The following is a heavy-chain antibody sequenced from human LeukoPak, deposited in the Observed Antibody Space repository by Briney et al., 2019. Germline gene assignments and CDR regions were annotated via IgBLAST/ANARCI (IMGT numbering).Heavy chain of an antibody. CDR2: INWNGGST. V-gene: IGHV3-20*04. Sequence: GGSLRLSCAASGFTFTDAWMSWVRQAPGKGLDWVSGINWNGGSTGYADSVKGRFTISRDNAKNSLYLQMNSLRAEDAALYYCARVRYSSSWIFDYWGQGTLVTVSS. CDR1: GFTFTDAW. CDR3: ARVRYSSSWIFDY. D-gene: IGHD6-13*01. J-gene: IGHJ4*02.